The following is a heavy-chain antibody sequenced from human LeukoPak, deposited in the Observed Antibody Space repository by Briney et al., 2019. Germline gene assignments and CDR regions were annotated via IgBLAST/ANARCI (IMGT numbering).Heavy chain of an antibody. Sequence: SETLSLTCTVSGGSISSYYWSWIRQPPGKGLEWIGYIYYSGSTNYNPSLKSRVTISVDTSKNQFSLKLSSVTAADTAVYYCARDRVPLYGMDVWGQGTTVTVSS. V-gene: IGHV4-59*01. J-gene: IGHJ6*02. CDR1: GGSISSYY. D-gene: IGHD4/OR15-4a*01. CDR2: IYYSGST. CDR3: ARDRVPLYGMDV.